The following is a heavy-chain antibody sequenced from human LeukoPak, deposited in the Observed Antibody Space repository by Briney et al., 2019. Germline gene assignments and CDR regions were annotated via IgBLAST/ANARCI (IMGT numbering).Heavy chain of an antibody. CDR2: IYYRGTS. CDR3: VRHGEDDSGYYADFFDK. Sequence: ADTLSLTCTVSRGSVSSTTNFWGWIRPPPGMGLEWIGSIYYRGTSSFNPSLKSRVTISVDTSKNQFSLKLRSVTAADTAVYYCVRHGEDDSGYYADFFDKWGQGTLVSVSA. J-gene: IGHJ4*02. D-gene: IGHD3-22*01. V-gene: IGHV4-39*01. CDR1: RGSVSSTTNF.